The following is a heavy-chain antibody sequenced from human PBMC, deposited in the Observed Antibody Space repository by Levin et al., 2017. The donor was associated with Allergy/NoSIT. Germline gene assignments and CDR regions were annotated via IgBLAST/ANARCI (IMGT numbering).Heavy chain of an antibody. CDR1: RFTFSDYY. D-gene: IGHD6-13*01. CDR2: TRNKAKRYTT. V-gene: IGHV3-72*01. CDR3: GAARKAAGTSYLDY. J-gene: IGHJ4*02. Sequence: GESLKISCAASRFTFSDYYMDWVRQAPGKGLEWVGRTRNKAKRYTTVYAASVKGRFTISRDDSKNSVYLQMNSLKMEDTAVYYCGAARKAAGTSYLDYWGQGTLVTVSS.